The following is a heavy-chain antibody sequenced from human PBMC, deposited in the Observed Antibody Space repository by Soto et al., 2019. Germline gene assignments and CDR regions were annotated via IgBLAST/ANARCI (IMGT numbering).Heavy chain of an antibody. CDR1: GFTFINYC. D-gene: IGHD1-26*01. Sequence: EMQLVESGGGPVKPGESLRLSCTASGFTFINYCMNWVRQAPGKGLEWVSRICGSDTIHYGASVKGRFTISRDNAKNSLFIQMTSLRADDTAMYYCARDMWGQGMDVWGQGTTVTVSS. J-gene: IGHJ6*02. CDR3: ARDMWGQGMDV. CDR2: ICGSDTI. V-gene: IGHV3-21*06.